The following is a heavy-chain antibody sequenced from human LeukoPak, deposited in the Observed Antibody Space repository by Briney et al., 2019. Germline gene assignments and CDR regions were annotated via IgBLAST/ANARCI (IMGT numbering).Heavy chain of an antibody. CDR1: GFTFSSYI. J-gene: IGHJ4*02. CDR2: ISSSSITI. CDR3: ARDRGGSYSAIDY. V-gene: IGHV3-48*04. D-gene: IGHD2-15*01. Sequence: GGALTLSCASSGFTFSSYILNWVRQAPGKGLEGVSFISSSSITIYYADSVKGRFTISRENAEKLLYLQMNSLRAEDTAVYYCARDRGGSYSAIDYWGQGTLVTVSS.